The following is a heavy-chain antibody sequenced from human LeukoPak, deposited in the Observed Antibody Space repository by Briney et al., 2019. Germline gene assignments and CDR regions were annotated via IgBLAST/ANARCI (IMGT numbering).Heavy chain of an antibody. J-gene: IGHJ4*02. CDR3: ARDSEYYFDY. Sequence: GGSLRPSCTASGFTFGTHAMSWVRQAPGKGLEWVSAISGSADTTYYAASVKGRFTIARDNSKNTLYLQMNSLRAEDTAVYYCARDSEYYFDYWGQGTLVTVSS. CDR2: ISGSADTT. V-gene: IGHV3-23*01. CDR1: GFTFGTHA. D-gene: IGHD1-26*01.